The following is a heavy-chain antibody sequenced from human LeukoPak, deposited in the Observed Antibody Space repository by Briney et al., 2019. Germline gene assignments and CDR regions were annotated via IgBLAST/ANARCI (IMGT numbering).Heavy chain of an antibody. J-gene: IGHJ4*02. CDR2: INHSGST. CDR3: ARRRGYSYGVFDY. D-gene: IGHD5-18*01. V-gene: IGHV4-39*07. Sequence: SETLSLTCTVSGGSISSSDYYWSWIRQPPGKGLEWIGEINHSGSTNYNPSLKSRVTISVDTSKNQFSLKLSSVTAADTAVYYCARRRGYSYGVFDYWGQGTLVTVSS. CDR1: GGSISSSDYY.